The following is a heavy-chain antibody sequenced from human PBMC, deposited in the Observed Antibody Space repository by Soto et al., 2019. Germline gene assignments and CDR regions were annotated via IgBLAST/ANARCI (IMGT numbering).Heavy chain of an antibody. Sequence: QVQLVQSGAEVKKPGASVKVSCKASGYTFTSYGISWVRQAPGQGLEWMAWISTFNDNTIYAQNLQGRVTVTTDTSTNTAYMELRSLRSDDTAVYYCVRDELDCTRGVCYTAYYFDYWGQGTLVTVSS. CDR1: GYTFTSYG. V-gene: IGHV1-18*01. D-gene: IGHD2-8*01. J-gene: IGHJ4*02. CDR2: ISTFNDNT. CDR3: VRDELDCTRGVCYTAYYFDY.